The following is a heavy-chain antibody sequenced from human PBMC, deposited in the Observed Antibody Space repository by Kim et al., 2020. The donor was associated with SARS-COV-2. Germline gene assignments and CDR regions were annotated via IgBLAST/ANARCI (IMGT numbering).Heavy chain of an antibody. CDR3: ARDQFRSYCSSTSCYESGYYYYYGMDV. CDR2: INSDGSST. J-gene: IGHJ6*02. D-gene: IGHD2-2*01. Sequence: GGSLRLSCAASGFTFSSYWMHWVRQAPGKGLVWVSRINSDGSSTSYADSVKGRFTISRDNAKNTLYLQMNSLRAEDTAVYYCARDQFRSYCSSTSCYESGYYYYYGMDVWGQGTTVTVSS. CDR1: GFTFSSYW. V-gene: IGHV3-74*01.